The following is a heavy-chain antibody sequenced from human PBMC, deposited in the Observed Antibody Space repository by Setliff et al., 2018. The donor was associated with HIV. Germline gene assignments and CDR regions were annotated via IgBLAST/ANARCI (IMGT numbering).Heavy chain of an antibody. V-gene: IGHV5-51*01. CDR2: IYPGDSHT. CDR3: ARQPTDTSGYNNWFDS. D-gene: IGHD3-3*01. CDR1: GYSFTKFW. J-gene: IGHJ5*01. Sequence: PGESLKISCQASGYSFTKFWIGWVRQMPGKGLEWMGFIYPGDSHTTYSPSFQGQVTISVDTSVSTAYLQWSSLKASDTAMYYCARQPTDTSGYNNWFDSWGQGTLVTVSS.